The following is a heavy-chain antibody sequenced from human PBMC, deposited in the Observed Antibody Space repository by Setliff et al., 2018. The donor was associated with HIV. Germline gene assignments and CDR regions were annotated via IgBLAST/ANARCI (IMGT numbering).Heavy chain of an antibody. Sequence: SETLSLTCAVYGVYGVYRDQYSWSWIRQPPGQGLEWIGEINNDGGTAFSPSLKIRVSISVDTSKNQFSLRLSSVTAADSAVYYCARLYYAISTAYVDGFDSWGQGTLVTVSS. CDR2: INNDGGT. CDR1: GVYRDQYS. CDR3: ARLYYAISTAYVDGFDS. V-gene: IGHV4-34*01. J-gene: IGHJ4*02. D-gene: IGHD3-9*01.